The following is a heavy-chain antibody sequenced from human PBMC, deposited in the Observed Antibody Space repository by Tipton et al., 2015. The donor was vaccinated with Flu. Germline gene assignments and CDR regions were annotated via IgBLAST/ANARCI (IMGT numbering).Heavy chain of an antibody. CDR3: ARVRSYYDSSGYYYAFDY. CDR1: GGSISSGSYY. Sequence: LRLSCTVSGGSISSGSYYWSWIRQPAGKGLEWIGRIYTSGSTNYNPSLKSRVTISVDTSKNQFSLKLSSVIAADTAVYYCARVRSYYDSSGYYYAFDYWGQGTLVTVSS. V-gene: IGHV4-61*02. D-gene: IGHD3-22*01. J-gene: IGHJ4*02. CDR2: IYTSGST.